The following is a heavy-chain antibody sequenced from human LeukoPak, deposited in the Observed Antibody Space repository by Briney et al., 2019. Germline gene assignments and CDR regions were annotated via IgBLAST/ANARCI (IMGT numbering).Heavy chain of an antibody. J-gene: IGHJ4*02. CDR2: ISYDGNNK. Sequence: PGGSLRLSCAASGFTFSGYGMHWVRQAPGKGLEWVAVISYDGNNKYYADSVKGRFTISRDNSKNTLYLQMNSLRAEDTAVYYCAKDWPGEGAVAGIKYYFDYWGQGTLVTVSS. D-gene: IGHD6-19*01. V-gene: IGHV3-30*18. CDR3: AKDWPGEGAVAGIKYYFDY. CDR1: GFTFSGYG.